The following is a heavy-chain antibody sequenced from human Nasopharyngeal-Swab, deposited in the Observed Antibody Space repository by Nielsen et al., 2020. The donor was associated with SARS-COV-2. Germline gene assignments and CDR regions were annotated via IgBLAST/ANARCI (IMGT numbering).Heavy chain of an antibody. CDR2: ISSSSSTI. J-gene: IGHJ6*02. CDR1: GFTLSSYS. Sequence: GKSLKISCAASGFTLSSYSMNWVRQAPGKGLEWVSYISSSSSTIYYADSVKGRFTISRDNAKNSLYLQMNSLRAEDTAVYYCATLYGSGIYAGYYYYYGMDVWGQGTTVTVSS. CDR3: ATLYGSGIYAGYYYYYGMDV. V-gene: IGHV3-48*04. D-gene: IGHD3-10*01.